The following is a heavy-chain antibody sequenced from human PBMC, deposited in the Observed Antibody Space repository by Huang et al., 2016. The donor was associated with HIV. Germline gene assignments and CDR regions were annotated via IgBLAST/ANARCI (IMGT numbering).Heavy chain of an antibody. CDR2: IYHTGTT. Sequence: QVKLQESGPGLVKSSETLSLTCTVSGAAISSASYFWGWIRQPPGKGLEWIGTIYHTGTTYYSPALKRRLSMSVDTSENQVSLRLGSVTAADTAVYFCARHLEGSFYYYYYIDVWGPGTTVTVSS. V-gene: IGHV4-39*01. CDR1: GAAISSASYF. D-gene: IGHD3-3*01. CDR3: ARHLEGSFYYYYYIDV. J-gene: IGHJ6*03.